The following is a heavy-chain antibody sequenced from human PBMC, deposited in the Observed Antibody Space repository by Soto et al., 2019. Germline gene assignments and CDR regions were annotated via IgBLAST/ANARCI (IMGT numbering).Heavy chain of an antibody. CDR3: AKVISTGIHRGYLYY. J-gene: IGHJ4*02. Sequence: VQLLESGGGLLQPGGSLRLSCTASGFSFSNKAMSWVRQAPGKGLECVSLIGDSGGMPYYPESVKGRFTISRYTSRNTLYLQMNSLRVEYTALYYCAKVISTGIHRGYLYYLGQGTLV. D-gene: IGHD2-2*01. CDR1: GFSFSNKA. V-gene: IGHV3-23*01. CDR2: IGDSGGMP.